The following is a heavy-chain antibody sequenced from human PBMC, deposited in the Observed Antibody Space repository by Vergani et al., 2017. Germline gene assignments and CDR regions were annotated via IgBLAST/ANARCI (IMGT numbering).Heavy chain of an antibody. V-gene: IGHV1-69*02. CDR2: IIPILGIA. D-gene: IGHD3-3*01. Sequence: QVQLVQSGAEVKKPGSSVKVSCKASGGTFSSYTISWVRQAPGQGLEWMGRIIPILGIANYAQKFQGRITITADKSTSTAYMELSSLRSEDTAVYYCARGKSGPFQNAFDIWSQGTMVTVSS. CDR3: ARGKSGPFQNAFDI. CDR1: GGTFSSYT. J-gene: IGHJ3*02.